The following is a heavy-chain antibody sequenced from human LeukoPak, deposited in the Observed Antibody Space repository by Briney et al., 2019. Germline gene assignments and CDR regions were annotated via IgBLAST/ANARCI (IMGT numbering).Heavy chain of an antibody. V-gene: IGHV4-34*01. Sequence: PSETLPLTCAVYGGSFSGYYWSWIRQPPGKGLEWIGEINHSGSTNYNPSLKSRVTISVDTSKNQFSLKLSSVTAADTAVYYCARRITMVRGVMGWFDPWGQGTLVTVSS. D-gene: IGHD3-10*01. J-gene: IGHJ5*02. CDR1: GGSFSGYY. CDR2: INHSGST. CDR3: ARRITMVRGVMGWFDP.